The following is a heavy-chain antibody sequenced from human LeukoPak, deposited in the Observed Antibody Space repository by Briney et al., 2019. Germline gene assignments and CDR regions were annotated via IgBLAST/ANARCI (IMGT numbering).Heavy chain of an antibody. CDR2: ISAYNGNT. V-gene: IGHV1-18*01. Sequence: ASVTVSCKASGYTFTSYGISWVRQAPGQGLEWMGWISAYNGNTNYAQKFQGRVTMTRNTSISTAYMELSSLRSEDTAVYYCARGRKKYQLLFRYNWFDPWGQGTLVTVSS. CDR1: GYTFTSYG. CDR3: ARGRKKYQLLFRYNWFDP. J-gene: IGHJ5*02. D-gene: IGHD2-2*01.